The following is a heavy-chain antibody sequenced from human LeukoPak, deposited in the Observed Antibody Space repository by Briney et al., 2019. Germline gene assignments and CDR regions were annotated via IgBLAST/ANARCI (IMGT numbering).Heavy chain of an antibody. Sequence: GGSLRLSCAASGFTFSNYGMSWVRQAPGKGLEWVSGISGSGDSTFYADSVKGRFTISRDNSKNTRYLQMNSLRAEDTAVYYCAKTYYSSRAHYYYYYYMDVWGKGTTVTISS. J-gene: IGHJ6*03. CDR2: ISGSGDST. CDR1: GFTFSNYG. CDR3: AKTYYSSRAHYYYYYYMDV. V-gene: IGHV3-23*01. D-gene: IGHD3-10*01.